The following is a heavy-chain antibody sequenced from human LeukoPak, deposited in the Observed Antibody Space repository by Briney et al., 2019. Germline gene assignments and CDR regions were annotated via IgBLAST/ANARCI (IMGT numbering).Heavy chain of an antibody. CDR1: GGTFSSYA. J-gene: IGHJ3*02. D-gene: IGHD3-10*01. CDR2: IIPIFGTA. CDR3: VRANRFGPYEAFDI. Sequence: SVKVSCKASGGTFSSYAISWVRQAPGQGLEWMGGIIPIFGTANYAQKFQGRVTITADESTSTAYMELSSLRSEDTAVYYCVRANRFGPYEAFDIWGQGTMVTVSS. V-gene: IGHV1-69*13.